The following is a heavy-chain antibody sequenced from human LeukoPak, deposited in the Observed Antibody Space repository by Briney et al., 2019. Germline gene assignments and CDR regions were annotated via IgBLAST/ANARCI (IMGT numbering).Heavy chain of an antibody. CDR1: GFTFSSYS. CDR3: ARDLSLYCSGGSCYSLNY. CDR2: ISSSGSTI. Sequence: GGSLRLSGADSGFTFSSYSMNWVRQAPGKGLEWVSYISSSGSTIYYADSVKGRFTISRDNAKNSLYLQMNSLRAEDTAVYYCARDLSLYCSGGSCYSLNYWGQGTLVTVSS. V-gene: IGHV3-48*04. J-gene: IGHJ4*02. D-gene: IGHD2-15*01.